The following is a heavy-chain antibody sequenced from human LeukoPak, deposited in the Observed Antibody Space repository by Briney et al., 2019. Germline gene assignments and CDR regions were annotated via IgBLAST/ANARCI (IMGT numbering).Heavy chain of an antibody. V-gene: IGHV4-59*01. Sequence: SETLSLTCIVSAGAISDSYWAWIRQTPEKGLEWIGCSHHSGTTFYNPSLKSRLVMSVDTSKSQFSLKLSSVTAADTAVYYCTRARSSGWGHNFDYWGQGTLVTVSS. CDR2: SHHSGTT. J-gene: IGHJ4*02. CDR1: AGAISDSY. D-gene: IGHD6-19*01. CDR3: TRARSSGWGHNFDY.